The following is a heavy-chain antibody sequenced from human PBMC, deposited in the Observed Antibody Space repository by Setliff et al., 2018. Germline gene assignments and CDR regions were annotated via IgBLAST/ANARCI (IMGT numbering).Heavy chain of an antibody. CDR1: GFSFSKFA. J-gene: IGHJ3*02. D-gene: IGHD2-15*01. Sequence: GGSLRLSCAASGFSFSKFAMSWVRQSPGKWLEWVSGISGSGTSTNFADYVKGRFTISRDNFKNTLYLQMNSLRAEDTAVYYCAEPVSGAGGFSGDIWGQGTLVTVSS. V-gene: IGHV3-23*01. CDR2: ISGSGTST. CDR3: AEPVSGAGGFSGDI.